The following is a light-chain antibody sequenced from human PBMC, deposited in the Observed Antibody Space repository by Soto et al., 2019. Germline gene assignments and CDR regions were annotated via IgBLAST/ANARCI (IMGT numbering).Light chain of an antibody. CDR2: DVS. Sequence: QSALTQPASVSGSPGQSITISCTGTSSDVGGYNYLSWYQQHPGKAPKLMIYDVSNRPSGVSNRFSGSKSGNTASLTISGLQAEDEADYYCSSYTSSSTSYVFGTGTKVTVL. CDR1: SSDVGGYNY. J-gene: IGLJ1*01. CDR3: SSYTSSSTSYV. V-gene: IGLV2-14*01.